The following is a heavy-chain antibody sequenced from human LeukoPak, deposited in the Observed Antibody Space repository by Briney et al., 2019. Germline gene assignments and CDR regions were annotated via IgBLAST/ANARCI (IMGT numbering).Heavy chain of an antibody. V-gene: IGHV3-23*01. CDR3: AKSGDFATYSFDY. CDR2: ISGSGGST. D-gene: IGHD2-21*02. CDR1: GFTFSRYA. Sequence: PGGSLRLSCAASGFTFSRYAMSWVRQAPGKGLEWVSAISGSGGSTYYADSVKGRFTISRDNSKNTLYLQMNSLRAEDTAVYYCAKSGDFATYSFDYWGQGTLVTVSS. J-gene: IGHJ4*02.